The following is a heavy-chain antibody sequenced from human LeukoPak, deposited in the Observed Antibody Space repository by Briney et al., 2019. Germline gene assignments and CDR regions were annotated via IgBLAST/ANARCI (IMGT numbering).Heavy chain of an antibody. CDR1: GFTFSSYA. CDR3: AKKRDGYSSSWSRTKFDY. CDR2: ISGSGGST. Sequence: GGSLRLSCAASGFTFSSYAMSWVRQAPGKGLEWVSAISGSGGSTYYADSVKGRFTISRDNSKNTLYLQMNSLRAEDTAVYYCAKKRDGYSSSWSRTKFDYWGQGTLVTVSS. J-gene: IGHJ4*02. V-gene: IGHV3-23*01. D-gene: IGHD6-13*01.